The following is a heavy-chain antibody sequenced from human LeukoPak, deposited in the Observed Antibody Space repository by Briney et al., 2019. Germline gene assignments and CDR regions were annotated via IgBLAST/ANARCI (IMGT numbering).Heavy chain of an antibody. CDR2: FDPEDGET. Sequence: ASVKVSCKVSGYTLTELSMHWVRQAPGKGLEWMGGFDPEDGETIYAQKFQGRVTMTEDTSTDTAYMELSSLRSEDTAVYYCATRITIFGVVIPYGYWGQGTLVTVSS. V-gene: IGHV1-24*01. CDR3: ATRITIFGVVIPYGY. CDR1: GYTLTELS. J-gene: IGHJ4*02. D-gene: IGHD3-3*01.